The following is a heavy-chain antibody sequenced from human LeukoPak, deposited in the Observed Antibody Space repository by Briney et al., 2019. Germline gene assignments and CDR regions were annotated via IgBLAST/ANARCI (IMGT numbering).Heavy chain of an antibody. J-gene: IGHJ4*02. V-gene: IGHV1-69*13. CDR1: GGTFSSYA. D-gene: IGHD6-13*01. CDR3: ARESYPRITTAADGSDY. Sequence: SVKVSCKASGGTFSSYAISWVRQAPGQGLEWMGGIIPIFDTANYAQKFQGRVTITADESTSTTYMELSSPRSEDTAVYYCARESYPRITTAADGSDYWGQGTLVTVSS. CDR2: IIPIFDTA.